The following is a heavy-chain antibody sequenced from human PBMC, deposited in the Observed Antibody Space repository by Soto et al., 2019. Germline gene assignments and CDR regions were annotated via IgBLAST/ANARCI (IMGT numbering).Heavy chain of an antibody. V-gene: IGHV4-39*01. Sequence: QLQLQESGPGLVKPSETRSVTCTVSRGSIQSSTYYWGWIRQPPGKGLEWIGTVYYNGSPYFNPSLKSRLTLSADPSQNQFSLRLASVTAADTAVYYCARQTYLTYFDIWGQGTMVTVSS. CDR1: RGSIQSSTYY. D-gene: IGHD3-16*01. CDR3: ARQTYLTYFDI. J-gene: IGHJ3*02. CDR2: VYYNGSP.